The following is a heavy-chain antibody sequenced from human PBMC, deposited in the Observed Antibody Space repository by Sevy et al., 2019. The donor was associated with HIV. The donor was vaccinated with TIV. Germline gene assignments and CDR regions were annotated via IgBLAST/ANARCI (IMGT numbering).Heavy chain of an antibody. CDR1: GYTFTSYD. V-gene: IGHV1-8*01. J-gene: IGHJ4*02. D-gene: IGHD3-3*01. CDR2: MNPNSGNS. Sequence: ASVKVSCKASGYTFTSYDINRVRQATGQGLEWMGWMNPNSGNSGYAQKFQGRVTMTRNTSISTAYMELSSLRSEDTAVYYCARVRDFTGIDYWGQGTLVTVSS. CDR3: ARVRDFTGIDY.